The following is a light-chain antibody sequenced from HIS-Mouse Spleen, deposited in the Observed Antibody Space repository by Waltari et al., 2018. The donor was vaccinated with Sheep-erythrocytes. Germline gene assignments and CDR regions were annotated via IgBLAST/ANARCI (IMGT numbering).Light chain of an antibody. V-gene: IGLV2-11*01. J-gene: IGLJ1*01. CDR3: CSYAGSYNHV. Sequence: QSALTQPRSGSGSPGQPVTISRTGTSSDVGGYNYSSWYQQHPGKAPKLMIYDVSKRPSGVPDRFSGSKSGNTASLTISGLQAEDEADYYCCSYAGSYNHVFATGTKVTVL. CDR1: SSDVGGYNY. CDR2: DVS.